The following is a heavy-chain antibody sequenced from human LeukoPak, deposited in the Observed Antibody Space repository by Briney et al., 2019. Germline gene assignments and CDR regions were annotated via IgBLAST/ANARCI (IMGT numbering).Heavy chain of an antibody. CDR2: ISYDSTNE. Sequence: GGSLRLSCAASGFTFSNYGIHWVRQAPGKGLEWVAVISYDSTNEYYTDSVKGRFTISRDNSRNTLYMQMNNLRAEDTAVYYCAKDQDVAAAGTWGSIDYWGQGTLVTVSS. J-gene: IGHJ4*02. CDR1: GFTFSNYG. V-gene: IGHV3-30*18. CDR3: AKDQDVAAAGTWGSIDY. D-gene: IGHD6-13*01.